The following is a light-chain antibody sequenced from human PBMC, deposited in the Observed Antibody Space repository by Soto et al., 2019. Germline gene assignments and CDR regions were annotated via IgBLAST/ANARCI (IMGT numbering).Light chain of an antibody. J-gene: IGKJ1*01. CDR2: GAS. CDR1: QSISTY. CDR3: QQRSDWWT. Sequence: EIVLTQSPATLSLSPGEGATLSCRASQSISTYLAWYQQKPGQAPRLLIYGASKGATGIPARFSGSGSGTDFTLTISSLEPEDFAVYYCQQRSDWWTFGQGTKVDIK. V-gene: IGKV3-11*01.